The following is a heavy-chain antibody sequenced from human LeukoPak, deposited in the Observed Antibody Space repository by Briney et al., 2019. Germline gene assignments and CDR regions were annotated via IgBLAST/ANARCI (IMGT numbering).Heavy chain of an antibody. CDR1: GGTFISYA. V-gene: IGHV1-69*13. CDR3: ASNSGYDNYYGMDV. J-gene: IGHJ6*02. CDR2: IIPIFGTA. Sequence: ASVKVSCKASGGTFISYAISWVRQAPGQGLGWMGGIIPIFGTANYAQKFQGRVTITADESTSTAYMELSSLRSEDTAVYYCASNSGYDNYYGMDVWGQGTTVTVSS. D-gene: IGHD5-12*01.